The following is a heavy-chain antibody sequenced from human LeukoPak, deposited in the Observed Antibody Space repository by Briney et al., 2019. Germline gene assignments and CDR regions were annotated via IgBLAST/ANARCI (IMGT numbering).Heavy chain of an antibody. J-gene: IGHJ4*02. D-gene: IGHD3-9*01. CDR3: AKGTKGSVVLRYFDWPFDY. CDR1: GFTFSSYE. CDR2: ISGSGGTT. V-gene: IGHV3-23*01. Sequence: GGSLRLSCAASGFTFSSYEMNWVRQAPGKGLDWVSTISGSGGTTYYADSVKGRFTISRDNSKNTLYLQMDSLRAEDTAVYYCAKGTKGSVVLRYFDWPFDYWGQGTLVTVSS.